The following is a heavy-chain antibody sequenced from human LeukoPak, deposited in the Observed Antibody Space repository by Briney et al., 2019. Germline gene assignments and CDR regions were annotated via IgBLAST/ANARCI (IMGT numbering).Heavy chain of an antibody. J-gene: IGHJ4*02. CDR3: ARTYCAEDCSIRYFDY. V-gene: IGHV1-2*02. D-gene: IGHD2-21*02. CDR2: INPSSGGT. Sequence: ASVKVSCKASGYTFTGYYMHWVRQAPGQGLEWMGWINPSSGGTNYAQKFQGRVTMTRDTSISTAYMELSRLRSDDTAVYYCARTYCAEDCSIRYFDYWGQGTLVTVSS. CDR1: GYTFTGYY.